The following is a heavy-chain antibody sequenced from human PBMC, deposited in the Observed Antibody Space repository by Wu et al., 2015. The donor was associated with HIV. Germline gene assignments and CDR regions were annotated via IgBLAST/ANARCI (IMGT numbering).Heavy chain of an antibody. V-gene: IGHV1-69*11. CDR2: LIPFLGTP. CDR1: GGTFSRYA. D-gene: IGHD1-7*01. CDR3: ACNGNFSNFDF. Sequence: QVQLVQSGAEVKKPGSSVKVSCRASGGTFSRYAFSWVRQAPGHGLEWMGRLIPFLGTPTYAQRFQGKVTFTADESTNTAYMELSSLKFEDTAMYFCACNGNFSNFDFWGQGTLVIVSS. J-gene: IGHJ4*02.